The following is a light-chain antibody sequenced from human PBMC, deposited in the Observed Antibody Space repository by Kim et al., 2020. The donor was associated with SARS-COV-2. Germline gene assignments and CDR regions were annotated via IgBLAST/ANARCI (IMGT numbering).Light chain of an antibody. Sequence: SSELTQDPAVSVALGQTVRITCQGDSLRSYYASWXQQKPGQAPVLVIYGKNNRPSGIPYRFSGSSSGNTASLTITGAQAEDEADYYCNSRDSSGNHPVVF. CDR2: GKN. J-gene: IGLJ2*01. V-gene: IGLV3-19*01. CDR1: SLRSYY. CDR3: NSRDSSGNHPVV.